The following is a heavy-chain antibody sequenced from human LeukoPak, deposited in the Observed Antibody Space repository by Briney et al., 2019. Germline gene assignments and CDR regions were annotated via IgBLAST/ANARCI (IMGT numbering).Heavy chain of an antibody. CDR3: ARGQGVYDSSGYYDY. V-gene: IGHV1-18*01. D-gene: IGHD3-22*01. CDR1: GYTFTSYG. J-gene: IGHJ4*02. CDR2: ISAYNGNT. Sequence: GASVKVSCKASGYTFTSYGISWVRQAPGQGLEWIGWISAYNGNTNYAQKLQGRVTMTTDTSTSTAYMELRSLRSDDTAVYYCARGQGVYDSSGYYDYWGQGTLVTVSS.